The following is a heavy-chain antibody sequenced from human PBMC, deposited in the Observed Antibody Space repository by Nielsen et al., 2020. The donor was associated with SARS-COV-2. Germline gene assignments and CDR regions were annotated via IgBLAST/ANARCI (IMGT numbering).Heavy chain of an antibody. CDR2: INWNGGST. D-gene: IGHD3-22*01. CDR1: GFTFDDYG. Sequence: GESLKISCAASGFTFDDYGMSWVRQAPGKGLEWVSGINWNGGSTGYADSVKGRFTISRDNAKNSLYLQMNSLRAEDTALYHCAKVRSYYDSSGYPHLDAFDIWGQGTMVTVSS. V-gene: IGHV3-20*01. CDR3: AKVRSYYDSSGYPHLDAFDI. J-gene: IGHJ3*02.